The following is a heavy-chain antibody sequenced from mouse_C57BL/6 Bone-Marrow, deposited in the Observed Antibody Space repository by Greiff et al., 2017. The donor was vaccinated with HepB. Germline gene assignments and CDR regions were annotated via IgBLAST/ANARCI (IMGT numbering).Heavy chain of an antibody. J-gene: IGHJ2*01. CDR2: IDPSDSYT. Sequence: QVQLQQPGAELVKPGASVKLSCKASGYTFTSYWMQWVKQRPGQGLEWIGEIDPSDSYTNYNQKFKGKATLTVDTSSSTAYMQLSSLTSEDSAVYYCARSGGWDNYWGQGTTLTVSS. CDR1: GYTFTSYW. V-gene: IGHV1-50*01. CDR3: ARSGGWDNY. D-gene: IGHD4-1*01.